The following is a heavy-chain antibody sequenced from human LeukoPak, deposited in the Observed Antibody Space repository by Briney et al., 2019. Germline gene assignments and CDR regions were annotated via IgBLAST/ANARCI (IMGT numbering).Heavy chain of an antibody. CDR2: ISPTTGGT. CDR3: ARDRGGGSAVAGND. Sequence: GASVQVSCKASGYTFTGSYMHWVRQAPGQGLEWVGWISPTTGGTNYAQKFQGRVTMTRDTSISTAYMELSRLRSDDTAVYYCARDRGGGSAVAGNDWGQGTLVTVSS. V-gene: IGHV1-2*02. CDR1: GYTFTGSY. J-gene: IGHJ4*02. D-gene: IGHD1-1*01.